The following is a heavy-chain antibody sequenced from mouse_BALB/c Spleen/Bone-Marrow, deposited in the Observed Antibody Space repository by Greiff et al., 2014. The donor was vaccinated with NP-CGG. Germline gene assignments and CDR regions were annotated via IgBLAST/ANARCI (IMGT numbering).Heavy chain of an antibody. D-gene: IGHD4-1*01. Sequence: VQLVESGAELVRPGSSVKISCKASGYAFSSYWMNWVKQRPGQGLEWIGQIYPGDGDTNYNGKFKGKATLTADKSSSTAYMQLSSLTSEDSAVYCCARVRNWADYWGQGTTLTVSS. CDR3: ARVRNWADY. V-gene: IGHV1-80*01. J-gene: IGHJ2*01. CDR1: GYAFSSYW. CDR2: IYPGDGDT.